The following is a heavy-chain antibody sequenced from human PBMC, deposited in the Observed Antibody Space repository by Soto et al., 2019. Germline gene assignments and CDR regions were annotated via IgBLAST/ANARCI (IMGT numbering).Heavy chain of an antibody. CDR1: GFTFGDYA. Sequence: GGSLRLSCTASGFTFGDYAMSWFRQAPGKGLEWVGFIRSKAYGGTTEYAASVKGRFTISRDDSKSIAYLQMNNLKTEDTAVYYCTRIHDYGAFDIWGQGTMVTVSS. V-gene: IGHV3-49*03. D-gene: IGHD4-17*01. CDR3: TRIHDYGAFDI. CDR2: IRSKAYGGTT. J-gene: IGHJ3*02.